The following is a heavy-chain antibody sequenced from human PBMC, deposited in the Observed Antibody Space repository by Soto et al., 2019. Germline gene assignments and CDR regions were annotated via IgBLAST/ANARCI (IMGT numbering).Heavy chain of an antibody. J-gene: IGHJ4*02. CDR1: GFTFADHA. D-gene: IGHD3-22*01. Sequence: SLRLSCVVSGFTFADHAMHWVRQAPGKGLEWVSGFSWHSGDIGYADSVKGRFTIPRDNAKNSLYLQMNSLRVEDTAFYYCARSSYYYDSSGYYHPFDYWGQGTLVTVSS. CDR3: ARSSYYYDSSGYYHPFDY. V-gene: IGHV3-9*01. CDR2: FSWHSGDI.